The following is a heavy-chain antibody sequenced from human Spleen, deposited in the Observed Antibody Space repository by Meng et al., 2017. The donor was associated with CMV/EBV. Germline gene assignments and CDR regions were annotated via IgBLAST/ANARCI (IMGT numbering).Heavy chain of an antibody. J-gene: IGHJ4*02. Sequence: GSLRLSCTVSGYSISSGYYWGWIRQPPGKGLEWIGSIFHSGSTYYNPSLKSRVTISVDTSKNQFSLRLNSVTAADTAVYYCARAWSGYRVNYFDYWGQGTLVTVSS. CDR3: ARAWSGYRVNYFDY. D-gene: IGHD5-12*01. CDR1: GYSISSGYY. CDR2: IFHSGST. V-gene: IGHV4-38-2*02.